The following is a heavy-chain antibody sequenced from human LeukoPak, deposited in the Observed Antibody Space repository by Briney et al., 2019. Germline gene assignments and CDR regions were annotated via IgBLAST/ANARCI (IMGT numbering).Heavy chain of an antibody. CDR2: INHSGST. D-gene: IGHD5-18*01. CDR1: GGSFSGYY. Sequence: SETLSLTCAVYGGSFSGYYWSWIRQPPGKGLEWIGEINHSGSTNYNPSLKSRVTVSVDTSKNQFSLKLSSVTAADTAVYYCARAQLWRGVTRWRFFDYWGQGTLVTVSS. V-gene: IGHV4-34*01. CDR3: ARAQLWRGVTRWRFFDY. J-gene: IGHJ4*02.